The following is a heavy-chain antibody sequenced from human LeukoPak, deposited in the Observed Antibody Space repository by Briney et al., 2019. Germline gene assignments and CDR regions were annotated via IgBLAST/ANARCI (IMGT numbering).Heavy chain of an antibody. J-gene: IGHJ5*02. D-gene: IGHD6-19*01. V-gene: IGHV4-59*01. CDR2: IYYSGST. Sequence: SETLSLTCTVSGGSISSYYWSWIRKPPGKGLEWIGYIYYSGSTNYNPSLKRRVTISVDTSKNQFSLKLSSVTAADTAVYYCARVPAVAGGFDPWGQGTLVTVSS. CDR3: ARVPAVAGGFDP. CDR1: GGSISSYY.